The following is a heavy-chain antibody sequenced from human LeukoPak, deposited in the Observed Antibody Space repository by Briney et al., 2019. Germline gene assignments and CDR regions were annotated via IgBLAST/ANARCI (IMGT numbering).Heavy chain of an antibody. CDR2: IYTSGRT. J-gene: IGHJ4*02. Sequence: SSETLSLTCTGSGGSISSYYCSSIRQPAGKGLEWIGRIYTSGRTNYKPSLKSRVNLSVDSSKNQFSLKLSSVTAADTAVYYCAIDSSGYYYEGPFDYWGQGTLITVSS. D-gene: IGHD3-22*01. V-gene: IGHV4-4*07. CDR3: AIDSSGYYYEGPFDY. CDR1: GGSISSYY.